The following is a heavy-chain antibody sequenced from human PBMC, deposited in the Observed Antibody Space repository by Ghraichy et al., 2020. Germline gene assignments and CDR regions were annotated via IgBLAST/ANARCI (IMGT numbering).Heavy chain of an antibody. CDR1: GFPFSNYA. CDR2: IHRESKSI. CDR3: TRACEDGWYFQY. V-gene: IGHV3-48*02. J-gene: IGHJ2*01. Sequence: GALRLSCVTSGFPFSNYAMNWVRQAPGKGLEWVSYIHRESKSIYYADSVKGRFSISRDNARNSLYLQMNSLRDEDTAVYYCTRACEDGWYFQYWGRGTLVTGSS.